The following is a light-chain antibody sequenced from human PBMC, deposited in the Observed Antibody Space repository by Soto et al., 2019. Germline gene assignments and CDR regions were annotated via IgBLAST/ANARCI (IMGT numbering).Light chain of an antibody. CDR2: GAS. V-gene: IGKV3-20*01. Sequence: EIVLTQSPGTLSLSPGERATLSCRASQSVSSSYLAWYQQKPGQAPRLLIYGASSRATGIPDRFSGSGSGTDFTLTISRLEPEDFAVDYCQQYGSSLYAFGQGNKLEI. J-gene: IGKJ2*01. CDR3: QQYGSSLYA. CDR1: QSVSSSY.